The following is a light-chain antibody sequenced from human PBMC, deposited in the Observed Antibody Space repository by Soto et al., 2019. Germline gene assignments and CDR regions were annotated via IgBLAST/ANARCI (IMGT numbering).Light chain of an antibody. CDR1: QSVSSY. CDR3: QQSSNWPLS. V-gene: IGKV3-11*01. Sequence: EIVLTQSPATLSLSPGERATVSCRASQSVSSYLAWYQQKPGQAPRLLIYDASNRATGIPARFSGSGSGTDLTLTISSLEPEDFAVYYCQQSSNWPLSFGGGTKVEIK. CDR2: DAS. J-gene: IGKJ4*01.